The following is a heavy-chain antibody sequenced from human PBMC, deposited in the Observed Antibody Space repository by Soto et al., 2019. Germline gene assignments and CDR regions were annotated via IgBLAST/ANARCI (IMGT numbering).Heavy chain of an antibody. Sequence: SETLSLTCTVSGGSISSSSYYWGWIRQPPGKGLEWIGSIYYSGSTYYNPSLKSRVTISVDTSKNQFSLKLSTVTAADTAVYYCARLRSIVVVPAAFFDYWGQGTLVTVSS. V-gene: IGHV4-39*01. CDR2: IYYSGST. CDR3: ARLRSIVVVPAAFFDY. CDR1: GGSISSSSYY. J-gene: IGHJ4*02. D-gene: IGHD2-2*01.